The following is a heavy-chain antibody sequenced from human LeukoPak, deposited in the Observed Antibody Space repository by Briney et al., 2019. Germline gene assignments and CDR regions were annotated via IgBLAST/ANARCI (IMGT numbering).Heavy chain of an antibody. J-gene: IGHJ5*02. CDR3: ARERITMVRGTQYNWFDP. Sequence: ASVKVSCKAPGYTFTSYYMHWVRQAPGQGLEWMGIINPSGGSTSYAQKFQGRVTMTRDTSTSTVYMELSSLRSEDTAVYYCARERITMVRGTQYNWFDPWGQGTLVTVSS. CDR2: INPSGGST. CDR1: GYTFTSYY. V-gene: IGHV1-46*01. D-gene: IGHD3-10*01.